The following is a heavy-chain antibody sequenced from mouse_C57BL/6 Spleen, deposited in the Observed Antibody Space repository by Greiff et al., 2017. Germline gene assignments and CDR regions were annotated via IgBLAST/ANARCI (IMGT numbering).Heavy chain of an antibody. CDR2: IYPGDGDT. CDR3: ARMGDLPYYFDY. J-gene: IGHJ2*01. V-gene: IGHV1-82*01. CDR1: GYAFSSSW. D-gene: IGHD2-3*01. Sequence: QVQLQQSGPELVKPGASVKISCKASGYAFSSSWMNWVKQRPGKGLEWIGRIYPGDGDTNYNGKFKGKATLTADKSSSTAYMQLSSLTSEDSAVYFCARMGDLPYYFDYWGQGTTLTVSS.